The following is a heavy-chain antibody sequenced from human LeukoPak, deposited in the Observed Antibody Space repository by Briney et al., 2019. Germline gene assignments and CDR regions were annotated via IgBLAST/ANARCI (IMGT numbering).Heavy chain of an antibody. V-gene: IGHV4-39*07. J-gene: IGHJ3*02. CDR3: ARITMTNAFDI. Sequence: SETLSLTCNVSGVSISSSSYYWGWIRQPPGKGLEWIGSIYSSGSTYYNSSLKSRVTISIDTPKKQFSLKLSSVTAADTAVYYCARITMTNAFDIWGQGTMVSVSS. CDR2: IYSSGST. D-gene: IGHD3-22*01. CDR1: GVSISSSSYY.